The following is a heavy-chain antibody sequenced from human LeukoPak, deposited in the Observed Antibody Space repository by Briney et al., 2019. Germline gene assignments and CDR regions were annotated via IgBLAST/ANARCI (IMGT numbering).Heavy chain of an antibody. J-gene: IGHJ5*02. Sequence: SVKVSCKGSGGTFSSYAISWVRQAPGQGLEWMGGIIPIFGTANYAQKFQGRVTITTDESTSTAYMELSSLRSEDTAVYYCAREGREVYSSSWRGHWFDPWGQGTLVTVSS. CDR3: AREGREVYSSSWRGHWFDP. CDR2: IIPIFGTA. V-gene: IGHV1-69*05. D-gene: IGHD6-13*01. CDR1: GGTFSSYA.